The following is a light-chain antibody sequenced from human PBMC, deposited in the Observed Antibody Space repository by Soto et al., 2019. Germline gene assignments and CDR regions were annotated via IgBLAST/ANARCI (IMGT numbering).Light chain of an antibody. J-gene: IGKJ4*01. CDR2: GAS. CDR3: QPHGTSPI. V-gene: IGKV3-20*01. Sequence: EVVLTQSPGTLSLSPGERATLSCRASQAVSSILLAWYQQKPGQAPRLLIYGASSRATGIPDRFSGSGSGTDFTLTVSRLEPEDFAVYYCQPHGTSPIFCGGTKVEIK. CDR1: QAVSSIL.